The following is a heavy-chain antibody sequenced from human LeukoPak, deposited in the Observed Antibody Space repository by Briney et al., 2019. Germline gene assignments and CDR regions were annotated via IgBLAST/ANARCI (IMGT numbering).Heavy chain of an antibody. CDR3: AKDSSSWYYYYYGMDV. CDR2: ISGSGGST. D-gene: IGHD6-13*01. Sequence: GGSLRLSCAASGFTFSSYAMSWVRQAPGKGLEWVSAISGSGGSTYYADSVKGRFTISRDNSKNTLYLQMNSLRAEDTAVYYCAKDSSSWYYYYYGMDVWGQGTTVPVSS. CDR1: GFTFSSYA. V-gene: IGHV3-23*01. J-gene: IGHJ6*02.